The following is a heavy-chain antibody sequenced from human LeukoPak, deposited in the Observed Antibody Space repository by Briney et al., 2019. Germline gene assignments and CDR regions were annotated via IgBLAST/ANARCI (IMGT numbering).Heavy chain of an antibody. CDR1: GYTFTSYG. V-gene: IGHV1-46*01. CDR3: ARDQTSYYFDY. Sequence: ASVKVSCKASGYTFTSYGISWVRQAPGQGLEWMGIINPSGGSTSCAQKFQGRVTMTRDTSTSTVYMELSSLRSEDTAMYYCARDQTSYYFDYWGQGTLVTVSS. CDR2: INPSGGST. J-gene: IGHJ4*02.